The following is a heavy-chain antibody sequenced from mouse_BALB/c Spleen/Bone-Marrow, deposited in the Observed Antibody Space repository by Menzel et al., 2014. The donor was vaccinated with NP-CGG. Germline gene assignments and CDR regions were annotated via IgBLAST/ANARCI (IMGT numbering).Heavy chain of an antibody. CDR2: ISSGGYYS. V-gene: IGHV5-9-3*01. D-gene: IGHD2-4*01. Sequence: EVQLVESGGDLVKPGGSLKLSCAASGFTFSNYDMSWGRQTPEKRLEWVATISSGGYYSYYPDSVKGRFTNSRDNAKNTLYLQMSTLRYEDTAMYYCAMGDYGAWFACWGQGTLVTVSA. CDR3: AMGDYGAWFAC. CDR1: GFTFSNYD. J-gene: IGHJ3*01.